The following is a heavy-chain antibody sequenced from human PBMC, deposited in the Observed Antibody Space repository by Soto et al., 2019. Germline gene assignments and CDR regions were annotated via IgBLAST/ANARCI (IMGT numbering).Heavy chain of an antibody. CDR2: ISYKSRWYN. CDR1: PVTPSTNPAA. J-gene: IGHJ6*02. CDR3: ARDWGYDPDPTYYYGMDV. D-gene: IGHD5-12*01. V-gene: IGHV6-1*01. Sequence: TPSLPCDISPVTPSTNPAARNWIRQSPSSALEWLGRISYKSRWYNDYSESLKSRIAIIPDTSRNQFSLQLNSVIPEDTAVYYCARDWGYDPDPTYYYGMDVWGQGTKVTVSS.